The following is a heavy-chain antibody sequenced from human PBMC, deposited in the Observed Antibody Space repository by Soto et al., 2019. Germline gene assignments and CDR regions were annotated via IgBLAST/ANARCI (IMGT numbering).Heavy chain of an antibody. CDR3: ARETTVTSRSGPQIYYYYGMDV. V-gene: IGHV1-69*06. D-gene: IGHD4-17*01. CDR1: GGTFSSYA. J-gene: IGHJ6*02. CDR2: IIPIFGTA. Sequence: ASVKVSCKASGGTFSSYAISWVRQAPGQGLEWMGGIIPIFGTANYAQKFQGRVTITADKSTSTAYMELSSLRSEDTAVYYCARETTVTSRSGPQIYYYYGMDVWGQGTTVTVSS.